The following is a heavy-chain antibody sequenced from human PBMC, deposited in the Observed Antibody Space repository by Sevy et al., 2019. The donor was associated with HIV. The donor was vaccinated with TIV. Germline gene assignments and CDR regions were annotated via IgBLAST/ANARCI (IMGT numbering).Heavy chain of an antibody. CDR2: ISGTGDYT. CDR3: AKKMGGGSGMAFLVDY. CDR1: GFTFSSFA. J-gene: IGHJ4*02. Sequence: GGSLRLSCAASGFTFSSFAMGWVRQAPGKGLDWISVISGTGDYTYYADPVKGRFTISRDNSKNTLFLQMNSLRAEDTAIFYCAKKMGGGSGMAFLVDYWGQGTLVTVSS. V-gene: IGHV3-23*01. D-gene: IGHD5-18*01.